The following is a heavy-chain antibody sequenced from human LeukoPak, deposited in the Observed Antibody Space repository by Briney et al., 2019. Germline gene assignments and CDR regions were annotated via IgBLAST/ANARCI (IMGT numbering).Heavy chain of an antibody. CDR1: GFTFSNAW. Sequence: GGSLRLSCAASGFTFSNAWMNWVRQAPGKGLEWVGRIKSKTDGGTTDYAAPVKGRFTISRDDSKNTLYLQMNSLKTEDTAVYYCTTDRTLTGYMPPWETNRNTAPDDYWGQGTLVTVSS. D-gene: IGHD3-9*01. V-gene: IGHV3-15*07. CDR2: IKSKTDGGTT. CDR3: TTDRTLTGYMPPWETNRNTAPDDY. J-gene: IGHJ4*02.